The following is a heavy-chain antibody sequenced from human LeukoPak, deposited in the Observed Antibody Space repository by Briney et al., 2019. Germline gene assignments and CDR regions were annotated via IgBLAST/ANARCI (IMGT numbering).Heavy chain of an antibody. CDR3: VGGDYAQY. CDR1: GFTFSTYW. D-gene: IGHD4-17*01. Sequence: GGSLRLSCAASGFTFSTYWVGWVRQAPGKGLEWVANINQDGSQKFYVDSLKGRFTISRDNAKSSLYLQMNSLRAEDTAVHYRVGGDYAQYWGQGTLVIVTS. J-gene: IGHJ4*02. CDR2: INQDGSQK. V-gene: IGHV3-7*05.